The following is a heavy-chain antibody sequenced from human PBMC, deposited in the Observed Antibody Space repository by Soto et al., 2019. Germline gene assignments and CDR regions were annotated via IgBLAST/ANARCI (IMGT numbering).Heavy chain of an antibody. CDR2: MYYSGST. J-gene: IGHJ6*03. V-gene: IGHV4-59*01. CDR1: GGSISSYY. Sequence: SETLSLTCTVSGGSISSYYWSWIRQPPGKGLECIGYMYYSGSTNYNPSLKSRVTISVDTSKNQFSLKLSSVTAADTAVYYCARGYYYYMDVWGKGTTVTVSS. CDR3: ARGYYYYMDV.